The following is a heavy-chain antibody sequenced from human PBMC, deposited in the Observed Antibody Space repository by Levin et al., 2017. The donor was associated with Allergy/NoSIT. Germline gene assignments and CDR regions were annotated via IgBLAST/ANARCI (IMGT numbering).Heavy chain of an antibody. J-gene: IGHJ6*02. V-gene: IGHV3-53*01. CDR3: ARDPNYDYYGMDV. CDR2: IYSGGST. Sequence: GESLKISCAASGFTVSSNYMSWVRQAPGKGLEWVSVIYSGGSTYYADSVKGRFTISRDNSKNTLYLQMNSLRAEDTAVYYCARDPNYDYYGMDVWGQGTTVTVSS. CDR1: GFTVSSNY.